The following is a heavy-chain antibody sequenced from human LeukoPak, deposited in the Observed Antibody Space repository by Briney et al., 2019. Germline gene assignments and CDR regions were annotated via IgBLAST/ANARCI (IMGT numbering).Heavy chain of an antibody. V-gene: IGHV3-66*01. CDR3: ARGPGSTYYYYGMDV. Sequence: PGGSLRLSCAASGFTVSSNYMSWVRQAPGKGLEWVSVIYSGGSTYYADSVKGRFTISRDNSKNTLYLQMNSLRAEDTAVYYCARGPGSTYYYYGMDVWGQGTTVTVSS. J-gene: IGHJ6*02. CDR2: IYSGGST. CDR1: GFTVSSNY. D-gene: IGHD1-7*01.